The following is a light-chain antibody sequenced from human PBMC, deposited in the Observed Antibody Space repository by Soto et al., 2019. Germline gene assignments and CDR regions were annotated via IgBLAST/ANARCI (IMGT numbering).Light chain of an antibody. V-gene: IGKV1-39*01. Sequence: DIQMTQSPTSLSASVGDRVTITCRASQSITTFLNWYQQKPGKVPERLIFGASRLQSGVPSRFSGGGSGTDFTLTISSLQPEDFASYHCQQTFSATWTFGQGIKVDIK. CDR1: QSITTF. J-gene: IGKJ1*01. CDR3: QQTFSATWT. CDR2: GAS.